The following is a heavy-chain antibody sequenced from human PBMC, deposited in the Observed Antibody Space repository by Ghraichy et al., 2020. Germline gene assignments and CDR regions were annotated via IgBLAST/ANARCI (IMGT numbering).Heavy chain of an antibody. Sequence: GGSLRLSCAASGFTFRSYAMSWVRQAPGKGLEWVSAISGSGGSTYYADSVRGRFTISRDNSKNTLYLQMNSLRAEDTAVYYCASLPSRTVSYPFDYWGQGTMATVSS. CDR2: ISGSGGST. D-gene: IGHD4-17*01. CDR1: GFTFRSYA. J-gene: IGHJ4*02. CDR3: ASLPSRTVSYPFDY. V-gene: IGHV3-23*01.